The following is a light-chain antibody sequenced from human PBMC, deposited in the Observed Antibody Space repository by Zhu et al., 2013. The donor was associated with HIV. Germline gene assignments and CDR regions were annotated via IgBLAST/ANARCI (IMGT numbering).Light chain of an antibody. CDR1: TSNIGSRT. J-gene: IGLJ3*02. CDR2: SND. Sequence: QSVLTQPPSTSGTPGQRVTISCSGSTSNIGSRTVSWYQQVPGMAPKLLMYSNDKRPXGVPDRFSGSKSGTSASLAISGLQSEDEADYYCAAWDVSLTGLVFGGGQADRP. CDR3: AAWDVSLTGLV. V-gene: IGLV1-44*01.